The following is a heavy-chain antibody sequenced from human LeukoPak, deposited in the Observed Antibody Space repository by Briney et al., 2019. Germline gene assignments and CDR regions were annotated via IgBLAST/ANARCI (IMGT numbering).Heavy chain of an antibody. D-gene: IGHD3-16*01. CDR1: GGSISSGGYY. J-gene: IGHJ6*03. CDR2: IDNSGST. Sequence: SETLSLTCTASGGSISSGGYYWTWIRQPAGKGLVWIGHIDNSGSTNCNPSLKSRVTISVDTSKNQFSLNLTSVTAADTAVYYCARDCEFCDLLFYMNVWGKGTTVTVSS. CDR3: ARDCEFCDLLFYMNV. V-gene: IGHV4-61*09.